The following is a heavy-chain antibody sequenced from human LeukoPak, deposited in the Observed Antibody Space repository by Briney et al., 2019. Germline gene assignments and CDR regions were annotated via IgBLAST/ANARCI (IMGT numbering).Heavy chain of an antibody. CDR1: GFTFSSHW. J-gene: IGHJ4*02. D-gene: IGHD3-16*01. Sequence: PGGSLRLSCAASGFTFSSHWMSWVRQAPGKGLEWVANIKQDGSETYYVDSVKGRFTISRDNTQNSLYLQMNSLGADDTALYYCARSPRRGGFDYWGQGTLVTVSS. V-gene: IGHV3-7*01. CDR2: IKQDGSET. CDR3: ARSPRRGGFDY.